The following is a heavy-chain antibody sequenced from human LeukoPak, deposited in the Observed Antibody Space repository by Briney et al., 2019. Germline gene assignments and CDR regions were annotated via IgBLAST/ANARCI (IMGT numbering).Heavy chain of an antibody. Sequence: TGGSLRLSCAASGFTFSSYGMSWVRQAPGKGLEWVSAISGSGGSTYYANSVKGRFTISRDNSKNTLYLQMNSLRAEDTAVYYCAKALSFPRQQLVYYFDYWGQGTLVTVSS. V-gene: IGHV3-23*01. CDR3: AKALSFPRQQLVYYFDY. D-gene: IGHD6-6*01. CDR1: GFTFSSYG. J-gene: IGHJ4*02. CDR2: ISGSGGST.